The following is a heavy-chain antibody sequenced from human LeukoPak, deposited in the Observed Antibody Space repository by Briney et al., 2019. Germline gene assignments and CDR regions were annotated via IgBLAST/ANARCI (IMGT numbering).Heavy chain of an antibody. CDR2: INPNSGGT. CDR1: GYTFTGYY. CDR3: ARALSTREAFDI. D-gene: IGHD4/OR15-4a*01. V-gene: IGHV1-2*02. J-gene: IGHJ3*02. Sequence: GASVKVSCKASGYTFTGYYMHWVRQAPGQGLEWMGWINPNSGGTNYAQRFQGRVTMTRDTSISTAYMELSRLRSDDTAVYYCARALSTREAFDIWGQGTMVTVSS.